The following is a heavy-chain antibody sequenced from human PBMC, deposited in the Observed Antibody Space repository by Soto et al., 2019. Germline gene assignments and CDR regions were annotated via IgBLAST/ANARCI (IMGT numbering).Heavy chain of an antibody. V-gene: IGHV4-61*01. D-gene: IGHD1-26*01. J-gene: IGHJ5*02. Sequence: ELLALTCTSSSGSVSSCSYYGSWIRQPPGKGLEWIGYIYYSGSTTYNPSLKSRVTISVDTSKNQSSLKLSSVTAADTAVYYCGSILVGASRGGWFDPWGQGTLVTVSS. CDR2: IYYSGST. CDR1: SGSVSSCSYY. CDR3: GSILVGASRGGWFDP.